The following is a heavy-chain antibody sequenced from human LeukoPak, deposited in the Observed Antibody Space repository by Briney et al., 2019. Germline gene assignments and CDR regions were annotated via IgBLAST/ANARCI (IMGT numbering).Heavy chain of an antibody. D-gene: IGHD7-27*01. J-gene: IGHJ6*03. Sequence: GGSLRLSCAASGFTVSSNYMSWVRQAPGKGLEWVSVIYSGGSTYYADSVKGRFTISRDNSKNTLYLQMNSLRAEDTAVYYCARGVTWGNYYYYYMDVWGKGTTVTVSS. CDR2: IYSGGST. CDR3: ARGVTWGNYYYYYMDV. CDR1: GFTVSSNY. V-gene: IGHV3-53*01.